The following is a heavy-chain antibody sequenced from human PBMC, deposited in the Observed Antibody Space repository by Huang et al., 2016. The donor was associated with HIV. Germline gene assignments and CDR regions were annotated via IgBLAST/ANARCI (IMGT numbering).Heavy chain of an antibody. J-gene: IGHJ4*02. D-gene: IGHD6-13*01. Sequence: QVQLVESGGGVVQPGRSLRISCAASGFTFSLYGRHWVRQAPGKWLEGRAVITYDAKTKYYADSVKGRFTISRENSKTTLYLQMNRLRVEDTALYYCAKGGSAAAVLDFWGQGTLVTVSS. CDR2: ITYDAKTK. CDR1: GFTFSLYG. V-gene: IGHV3-30*18. CDR3: AKGGSAAAVLDF.